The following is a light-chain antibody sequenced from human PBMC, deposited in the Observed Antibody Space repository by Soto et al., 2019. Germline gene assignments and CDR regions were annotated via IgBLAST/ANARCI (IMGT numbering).Light chain of an antibody. V-gene: IGKV1-5*03. CDR2: KAS. CDR3: QQYNSYPWT. CDR1: QRISTW. J-gene: IGKJ1*01. Sequence: DIQRTQSPSTLSASVGDRVTITCRASQRISTWLAWYQQKSGKAPKLLIYKASSLQSGVPSRFSGSGSGTEFTLTLSSLQPDDFASYYCQQYNSYPWTFGQGTKVEIK.